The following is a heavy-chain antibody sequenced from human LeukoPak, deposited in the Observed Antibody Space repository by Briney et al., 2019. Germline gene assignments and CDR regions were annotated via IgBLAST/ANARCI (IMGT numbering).Heavy chain of an antibody. J-gene: IGHJ4*02. CDR1: GGSISSSSYY. V-gene: IGHV4-39*07. Sequence: SETLSLTCTVSGGSISSSSYYWGWIRQPPGKGLECIGTIYYSGSTYNNPSLKSRVTMSVDTSKNQFSLRLRSVTAADTAVYYCARLPLPGRDHFDHWGQGTLVTVSS. CDR2: IYYSGST. CDR3: ARLPLPGRDHFDH. D-gene: IGHD1-26*01.